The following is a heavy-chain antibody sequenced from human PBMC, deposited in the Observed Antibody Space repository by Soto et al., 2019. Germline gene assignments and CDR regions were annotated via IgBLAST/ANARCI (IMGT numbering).Heavy chain of an antibody. D-gene: IGHD3-10*01. CDR2: ISSSSSTI. CDR1: GFTFSSYS. Sequence: PGGSLRLSCAASGFTFSSYSMNWVRQAPGKGLEWVSYISSSSSTIYYADSVKGRFTISRDNAKNSLYLQMNSLRDEDTAVYYCARDEDYYGSGSSRNSYYYYNDGTDVWGQGTTLTVSS. CDR3: ARDEDYYGSGSSRNSYYYYNDGTDV. J-gene: IGHJ6*02. V-gene: IGHV3-48*02.